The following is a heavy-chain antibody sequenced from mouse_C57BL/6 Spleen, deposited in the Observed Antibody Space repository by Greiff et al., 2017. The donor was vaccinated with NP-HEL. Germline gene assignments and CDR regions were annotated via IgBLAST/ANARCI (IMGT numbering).Heavy chain of an antibody. CDR2: INPSNGGT. CDR1: GYTFTSYW. J-gene: IGHJ2*01. Sequence: QVQLKQPGTELVKPGASVKLSCKASGYTFTSYWMHWVKQRPGQGLEWIGNINPSNGGTNYNEKFKSKATLTVDKSSSTAYMQLSSLTSEDSAVYYCARWESYYYGSRAYFDYWGQGTTLTVSS. D-gene: IGHD1-1*01. V-gene: IGHV1-53*01. CDR3: ARWESYYYGSRAYFDY.